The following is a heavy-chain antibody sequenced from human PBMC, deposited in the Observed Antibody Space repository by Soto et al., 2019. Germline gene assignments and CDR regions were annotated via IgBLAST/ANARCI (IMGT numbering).Heavy chain of an antibody. J-gene: IGHJ1*01. V-gene: IGHV1-46*03. CDR2: INPSGGST. CDR1: GYTFTSYY. D-gene: IGHD6-13*01. Sequence: GASVKVSCKASGYTFTSYYMHWVRQAPGQGLEWMGIINPSGGSTSYAQKFQGRVTMTRDTSTSTVYMELSSLRSEDTAVYHCARAPLSSSWTLEYFQHWGQGTLVTVSS. CDR3: ARAPLSSSWTLEYFQH.